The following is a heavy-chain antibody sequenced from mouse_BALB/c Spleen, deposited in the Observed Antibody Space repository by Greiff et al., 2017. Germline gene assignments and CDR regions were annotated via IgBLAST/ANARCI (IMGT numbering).Heavy chain of an antibody. CDR3: ARANRYYAMDY. Sequence: DVMLVESGGGLVKPGGSLKLSCAASGFTFSSYAMSWVRQTPEKRLEWVASISSGGSTYYPDSVKGRFSISRDNARNILYLQMSSLRSEDTAMYYCARANRYYAMDYWGQGTSVTVSS. J-gene: IGHJ4*01. CDR1: GFTFSSYA. D-gene: IGHD2-14*01. CDR2: ISSGGST. V-gene: IGHV5-6-5*01.